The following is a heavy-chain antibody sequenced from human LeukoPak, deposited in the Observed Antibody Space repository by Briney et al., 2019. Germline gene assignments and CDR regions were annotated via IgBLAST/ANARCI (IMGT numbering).Heavy chain of an antibody. CDR2: ISSSSSYI. Sequence: GRPLRLSCEASGFTFSGYGMNWVRQAPGKGLEWVSSISSSSSYIYYADSVKGRFTISRDNAKNSLYLQMNSLRAEDTAVYYCARVGNYYGSGSYYPFDYWGQGTLVTVSS. V-gene: IGHV3-21*01. CDR1: GFTFSGYG. CDR3: ARVGNYYGSGSYYPFDY. D-gene: IGHD3-10*01. J-gene: IGHJ4*02.